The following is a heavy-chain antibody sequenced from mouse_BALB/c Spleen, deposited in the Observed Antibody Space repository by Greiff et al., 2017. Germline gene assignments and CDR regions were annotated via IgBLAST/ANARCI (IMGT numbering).Heavy chain of an antibody. CDR2: IAPGSDNS. D-gene: IGHD2-4*01. J-gene: IGHJ2*01. V-gene: IGHV1S41*01. CDR1: GYTFTSYW. Sequence: DLVKPGASVKLSCKASGYTFTSYWINWIKQRPGQGLEWKGRIAPGSDNSYYNEMFKGKATVTVDTSSSTAYIQLSSLSSEDSAVYVCAREGITHYFDYWGQGTTLTVSS. CDR3: AREGITHYFDY.